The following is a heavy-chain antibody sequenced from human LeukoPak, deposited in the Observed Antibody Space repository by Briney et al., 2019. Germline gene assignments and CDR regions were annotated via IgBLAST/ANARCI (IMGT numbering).Heavy chain of an antibody. D-gene: IGHD2-21*01. J-gene: IGHJ4*02. CDR2: IYHSGTT. Sequence: PSETLSLTCAVSNYSITSGYFWGWIRQPPGKGLEWIASIYHSGTTYYNPSLRNRVTLFVDTSKNQFSLKLTSLTAADTAVYYCARDGVFHDCGGYSFDYWGQGTLVTVSS. CDR3: ARDGVFHDCGGYSFDY. CDR1: NYSITSGYF. V-gene: IGHV4-38-2*02.